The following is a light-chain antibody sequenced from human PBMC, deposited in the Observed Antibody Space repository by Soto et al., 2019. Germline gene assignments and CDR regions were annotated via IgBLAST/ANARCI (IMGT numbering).Light chain of an antibody. Sequence: EIVLTQSPGTLSLSPGERATLSCRASQSGSNTYLAWHQQKRGQAPRLLIYGASSRATGIPDRFSGSGSGTAFTLTISCLSSEDFAPYYCLQYPSSLTFGGGTNVEIK. V-gene: IGKV3-20*01. J-gene: IGKJ4*01. CDR1: QSGSNTY. CDR2: GAS. CDR3: LQYPSSLT.